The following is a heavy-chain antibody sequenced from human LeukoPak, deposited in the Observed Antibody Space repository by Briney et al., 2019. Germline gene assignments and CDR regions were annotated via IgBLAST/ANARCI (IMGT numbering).Heavy chain of an antibody. J-gene: IGHJ1*01. V-gene: IGHV3-48*01. CDR2: ISSSSGTI. Sequence: GGSLRLSCAASGFTFSSYSMNWVRQAPGKGLEWVSYISSSSGTIYYADSVKGRFTISRDNAKNSLYLQMNSLRAEDTAVYYCAREVDFQHWGQGTLVTVSS. D-gene: IGHD2-15*01. CDR3: AREVDFQH. CDR1: GFTFSSYS.